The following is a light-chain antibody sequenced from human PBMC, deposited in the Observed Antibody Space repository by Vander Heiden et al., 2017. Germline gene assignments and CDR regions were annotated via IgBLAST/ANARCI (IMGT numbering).Light chain of an antibody. Sequence: QSVLTQPPSASGTPGHRVTTSCSGSRSNIGSNYVYWYQQLPGTAPKLLIYRNNQRPSGVPDRFSGSKSGTSASLAISGLRSEDEADYYCAAWDDSLSGVVFGGGTKLTVL. CDR1: RSNIGSNY. CDR3: AAWDDSLSGVV. V-gene: IGLV1-47*01. CDR2: RNN. J-gene: IGLJ2*01.